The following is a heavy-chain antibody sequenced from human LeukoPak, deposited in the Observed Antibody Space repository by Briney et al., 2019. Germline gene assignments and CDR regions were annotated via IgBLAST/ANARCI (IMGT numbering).Heavy chain of an antibody. V-gene: IGHV3-66*01. CDR1: GFTVSSNY. D-gene: IGHD1-26*01. CDR2: IYSGGST. CDR3: ARVAVGSYYMDV. Sequence: PGGSLRLSCAASGFTVSSNYMSWVRQAPGKGLEWVSVIYSGGSTYYADSVKGRFTISRDNSKNTLYLQMNSLRAEDTAVYYCARVAVGSYYMDVWGKGTTVTISS. J-gene: IGHJ6*03.